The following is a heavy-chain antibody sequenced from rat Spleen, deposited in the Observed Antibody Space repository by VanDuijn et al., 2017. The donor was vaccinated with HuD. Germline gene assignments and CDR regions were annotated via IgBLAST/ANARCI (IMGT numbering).Heavy chain of an antibody. CDR2: IFYDGSST. Sequence: EVQLVESGGGLVQPGRSLKLSCAASGFTFSDYAMAWVRQAPKKGLEWVATIFYDGSSTYYRDSVKGRFTISRDNAKSTLYLQMDSLRSEDTATYYCARLDYSNHVYYFDYWGQGVMVTVSS. J-gene: IGHJ2*01. D-gene: IGHD1-2*01. V-gene: IGHV5-17*01. CDR1: GFTFSDYA. CDR3: ARLDYSNHVYYFDY.